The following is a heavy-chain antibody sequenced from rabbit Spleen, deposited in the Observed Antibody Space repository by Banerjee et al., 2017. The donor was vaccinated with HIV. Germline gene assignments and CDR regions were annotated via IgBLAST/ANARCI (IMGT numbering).Heavy chain of an antibody. CDR1: GLDFSGDSY. Sequence: QSLEESGGDLVKPGASLTLTCKASGLDFSGDSYDSYMCWVRQAPGKGLEWIACIDIGSNGFTYFASWAKGRFTISKTSSTTVTLRMTSLTAADTATYFCARDLASVVGWNFNLWGPGTLVTVS. CDR3: ARDLASVVGWNFNL. J-gene: IGHJ4*01. D-gene: IGHD3-1*01. CDR2: IDIGSNGFT. V-gene: IGHV1S40*01.